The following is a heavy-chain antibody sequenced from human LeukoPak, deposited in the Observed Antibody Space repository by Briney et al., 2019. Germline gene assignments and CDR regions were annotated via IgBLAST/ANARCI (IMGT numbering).Heavy chain of an antibody. CDR3: ARPPTRNLEWLLIGKYYFDY. J-gene: IGHJ4*02. D-gene: IGHD3-3*01. CDR1: GFTFSDYY. CDR2: ITTRGSPI. Sequence: GGSLRLSCAASGFTFSDYYMGWIRQAPGKGLEWVSYITTRGSPIYYADSVKGRFTMSRDNAKKSLYLQMNSLRAEDTAVYYCARPPTRNLEWLLIGKYYFDYWGQGTLVTVSS. V-gene: IGHV3-11*04.